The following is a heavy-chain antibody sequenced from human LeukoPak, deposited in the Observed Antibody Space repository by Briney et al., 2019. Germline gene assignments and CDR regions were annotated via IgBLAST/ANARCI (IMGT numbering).Heavy chain of an antibody. CDR1: GFTFSSYW. J-gene: IGHJ4*02. V-gene: IGHV3-74*01. Sequence: PGGSLRLSCAASGFTFSSYWMHWVRQAPGKGLVWVSRINSDGSSTSYADSVKGRFTISRDNAKNTLYLQMNSLRAEDTAVYYCARAIGYSGYDFNFDYWGQGTLVTVSS. CDR3: ARAIGYSGYDFNFDY. D-gene: IGHD5-12*01. CDR2: INSDGSST.